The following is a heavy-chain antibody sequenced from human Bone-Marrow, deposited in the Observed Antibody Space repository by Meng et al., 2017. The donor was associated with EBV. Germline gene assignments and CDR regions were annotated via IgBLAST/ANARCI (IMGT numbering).Heavy chain of an antibody. J-gene: IGHJ4*02. D-gene: IGHD3-10*01. Sequence: ESCPRLARALGPLSLTCVVSGGSIGSSNWWSWVRPPPGKGLEWIGEIFYGGSTNYNPSLESRVTISVDKSKNQFSLKLSSVTAADTAVYYCAAGFRELVRSRDYWGQGTLVTVSS. CDR1: GGSIGSSNW. CDR2: IFYGGST. CDR3: AAGFRELVRSRDY. V-gene: IGHV4-4*03.